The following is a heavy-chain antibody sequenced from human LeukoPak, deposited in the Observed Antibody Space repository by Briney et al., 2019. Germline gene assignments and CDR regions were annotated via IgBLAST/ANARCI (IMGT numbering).Heavy chain of an antibody. D-gene: IGHD3-22*01. CDR3: ARDYYDSSGYYYPPGY. J-gene: IGHJ4*02. Sequence: GGSLVLPLAASGFTFSSYSMNWVRQAPGKGLGWVSSISSNSRYIYYADSVKCRFTISRDHAKNSLSLNMNSLSAADTAVYYCARDYYDSSGYYYPPGYWGQGTLVTVSS. CDR2: ISSNSRYI. CDR1: GFTFSSYS. V-gene: IGHV3-21*01.